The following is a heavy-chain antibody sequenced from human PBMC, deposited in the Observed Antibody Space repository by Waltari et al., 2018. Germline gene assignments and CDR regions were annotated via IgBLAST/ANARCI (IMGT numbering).Heavy chain of an antibody. J-gene: IGHJ4*02. Sequence: QVQLQESGPGLVKPSQTLSLTCTVSGGPISSGSYYWSWIRQPAGKGLDWIGRIYTSGSTNYNPSLKSRVTISVDTSKNQFSLKLSSVTDADTAVYYCAREGAGIAAFPPRDYWGQETLVTVSS. CDR2: IYTSGST. V-gene: IGHV4-61*02. D-gene: IGHD6-13*01. CDR1: GGPISSGSYY. CDR3: AREGAGIAAFPPRDY.